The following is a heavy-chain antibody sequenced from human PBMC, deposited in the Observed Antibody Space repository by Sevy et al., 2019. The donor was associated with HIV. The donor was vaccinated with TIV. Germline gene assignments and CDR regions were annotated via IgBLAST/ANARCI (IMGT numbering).Heavy chain of an antibody. CDR1: GDSISSYS. D-gene: IGHD1-26*01. CDR3: ARVATRRPYYGMDV. CDR2: IYYSGST. V-gene: IGHV4-59*01. J-gene: IGHJ6*02. Sequence: SETLSLTCTVSGDSISSYSWSWIRQPPGKGLEWSGYIYYSGSTNYNPSLKSRVTISVDTSKNQFSLKLRSVTAADMAVYYCARVATRRPYYGMDVWGQGTTVTVSS.